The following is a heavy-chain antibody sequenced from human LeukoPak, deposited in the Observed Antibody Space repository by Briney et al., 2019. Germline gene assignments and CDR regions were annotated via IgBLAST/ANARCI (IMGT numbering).Heavy chain of an antibody. Sequence: GGSLRLSCAASGFTFSTYSMHWVRQAPGKGLEWVAVILYDGSNKYYTESAKGRFTISRDNFKNTLNLQMNSLRAEDTAVYYCAKDVVGVAYYYYGMDVWGQGTTVTVSS. CDR1: GFTFSTYS. CDR3: AKDVVGVAYYYYGMDV. D-gene: IGHD2-15*01. J-gene: IGHJ6*02. V-gene: IGHV3-30*04. CDR2: ILYDGSNK.